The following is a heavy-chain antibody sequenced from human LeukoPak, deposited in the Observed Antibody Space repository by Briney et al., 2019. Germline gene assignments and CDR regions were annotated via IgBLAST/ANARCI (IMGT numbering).Heavy chain of an antibody. V-gene: IGHV4-34*01. D-gene: IGHD3-22*01. CDR2: INYSGST. CDR3: ASTYYYDSSGYYR. CDR1: GGSFSGYY. J-gene: IGHJ5*02. Sequence: SETLSLTCAVYGGSFSGYYWSWIRQPPGKGLEWIGEINYSGSTNYNPSLKSRVTISVDTSKNQFSLKLSSVTAADTAVYYCASTYYYDSSGYYRWGQGTLVTVSS.